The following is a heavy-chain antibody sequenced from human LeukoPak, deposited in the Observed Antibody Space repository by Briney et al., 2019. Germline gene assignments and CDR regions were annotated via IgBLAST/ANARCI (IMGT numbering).Heavy chain of an antibody. J-gene: IGHJ4*02. D-gene: IGHD1-26*01. V-gene: IGHV3-7*04. Sequence: GVSLRLSCAASGFTFNSYWMAWVRQSPGKGLEWVAHIRQDGSEEYYVDSVKGRFTISRDSANNSLYLKMNSLRVEDPSVYYCARWSGSRHSVDYWGQGTLVTVSS. CDR1: GFTFNSYW. CDR2: IRQDGSEE. CDR3: ARWSGSRHSVDY.